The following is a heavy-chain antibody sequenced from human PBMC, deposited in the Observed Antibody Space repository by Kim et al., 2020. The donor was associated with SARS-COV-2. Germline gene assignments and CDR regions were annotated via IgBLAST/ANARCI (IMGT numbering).Heavy chain of an antibody. Sequence: GGSLRLSCAASGFTVSRYSMHWVRQAPGKGLEWVALLSSDGSNYYYADSMRGLFTISKDFSKTTLYLQMTRSAEEATAVYCCTAGSGLTMVVGPDYWG. CDR2: LSSDGSNY. D-gene: IGHD2-15*01. V-gene: IGHV3-30*03. J-gene: IGHJ4*01. CDR1: GFTVSRYS. CDR3: TAGSGLTMVVGPDY.